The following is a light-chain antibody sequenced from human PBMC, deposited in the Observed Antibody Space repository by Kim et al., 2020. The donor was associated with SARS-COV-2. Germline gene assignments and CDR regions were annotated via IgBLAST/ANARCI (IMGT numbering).Light chain of an antibody. CDR3: SSYSDTNSAV. Sequence: QSALTQPASVSGSPGQSITISCTGTTNDVGGYNNVSWYQQHPGKAPKLMIYEVSNRPSGVSDRFSGSKSANTASLTISGLQAEDEADYYCSSYSDTNSAVFGRGTKVTVL. CDR2: EVS. V-gene: IGLV2-14*01. CDR1: TNDVGGYNN. J-gene: IGLJ1*01.